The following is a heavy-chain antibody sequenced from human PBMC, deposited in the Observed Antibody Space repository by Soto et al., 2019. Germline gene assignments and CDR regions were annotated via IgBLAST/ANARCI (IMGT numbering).Heavy chain of an antibody. CDR3: ARPREAGKYYYGVDV. Sequence: PGASLKISCKGSGYSFTSYWFGWVRQMHGKGLGWMGIIYPGESDTRYSPSFQGQVTISADKSISTAYLQWSSLKASDTAMYYCARPREAGKYYYGVDVWGQGTTVTVSS. D-gene: IGHD6-19*01. CDR1: GYSFTSYW. V-gene: IGHV5-51*01. CDR2: IYPGESDT. J-gene: IGHJ6*02.